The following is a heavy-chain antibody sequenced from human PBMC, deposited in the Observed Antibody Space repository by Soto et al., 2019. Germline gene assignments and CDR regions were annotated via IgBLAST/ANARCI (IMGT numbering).Heavy chain of an antibody. J-gene: IGHJ4*02. CDR3: AVAVAGPTAIGY. D-gene: IGHD6-19*01. V-gene: IGHV3-74*01. CDR1: GFTFSSYW. CDR2: INSDGSST. Sequence: EVQLVESGGGLVQPGGSLRLSCAASGFTFSSYWMHWVRQAPGKGLVWVSRINSDGSSTSYADSVKGRFTISRDNARNTLYLQMNSLRAEDTAVYYCAVAVAGPTAIGYWGQGTLVTVSS.